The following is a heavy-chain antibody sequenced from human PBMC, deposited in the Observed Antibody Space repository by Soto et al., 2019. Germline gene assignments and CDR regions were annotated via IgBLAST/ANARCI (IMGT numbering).Heavy chain of an antibody. Sequence: SETLSLTCTVSGGSISSTRYYWGWIRQPPGKGLEWIGTTYYTGSTYYNPSLKSRVTISVDMPKNQFSLKVRSVTAADTAVYYCVSGPGTTADYWGQGTLVTVSS. V-gene: IGHV4-39*01. J-gene: IGHJ4*02. D-gene: IGHD1-1*01. CDR2: TYYTGST. CDR1: GGSISSTRYY. CDR3: VSGPGTTADY.